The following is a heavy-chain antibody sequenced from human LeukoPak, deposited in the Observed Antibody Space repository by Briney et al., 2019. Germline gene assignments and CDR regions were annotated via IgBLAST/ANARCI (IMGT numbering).Heavy chain of an antibody. CDR1: GFTFSSYS. CDR3: ARSRYDSSGYLGAFDI. Sequence: GGSLRLXCAASGFTFSSYSMKWVRRAPGKGLEWVSSISSSSSYIYYADSVKGRFTISRDNAKNSLYLQINSLRAEDTAVYYCARSRYDSSGYLGAFDIWGQGTMVTVSS. D-gene: IGHD3-22*01. J-gene: IGHJ3*02. CDR2: ISSSSSYI. V-gene: IGHV3-21*01.